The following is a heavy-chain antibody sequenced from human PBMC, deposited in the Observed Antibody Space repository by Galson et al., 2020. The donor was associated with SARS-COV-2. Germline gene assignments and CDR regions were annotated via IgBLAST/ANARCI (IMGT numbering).Heavy chain of an antibody. CDR2: IYFSGST. CDR3: ARALDFWSGYPV. D-gene: IGHD3-3*01. V-gene: IGHV4-59*01. CDR1: GGSFSTYY. J-gene: IGHJ6*04. Sequence: SQTLSLTCTVSGGSFSTYYWSWVRQPPGKGLEWIGYIYFSGSTTYNPSLRSRVTISIDMSQKQFSLRLTSVTAADTAVYYCARALDFWSGYPVWGKGTTVIVSS.